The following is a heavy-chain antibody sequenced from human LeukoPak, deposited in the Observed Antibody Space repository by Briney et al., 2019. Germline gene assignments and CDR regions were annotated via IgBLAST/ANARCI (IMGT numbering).Heavy chain of an antibody. V-gene: IGHV4-34*01. CDR3: VRWGSIAAARFDY. D-gene: IGHD6-13*01. CDR1: GGSFSGYY. CDR2: INHSGST. J-gene: IGHJ4*02. Sequence: SETLSLTCAVYGGSFSGYYWSWIRQPPGKGLEWIGEINHSGSTNYNPSLKSRVTISVDTSKNHFSLNLSSVTAADTAVYYCVRWGSIAAARFDYWGQGTLVTVSS.